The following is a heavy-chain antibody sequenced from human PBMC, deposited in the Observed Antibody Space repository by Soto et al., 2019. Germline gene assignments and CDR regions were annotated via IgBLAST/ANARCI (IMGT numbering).Heavy chain of an antibody. J-gene: IGHJ4*02. CDR3: ARDLGHFDWLSPYYFDY. CDR1: GFTFSSYS. CDR2: ISSSSSYI. V-gene: IGHV3-21*01. D-gene: IGHD3-9*01. Sequence: GGSLILSCAASGFTFSSYSMNWVRQAPGKGLEWVSSISSSSSYIYYADSVKGRFTISRDNAKNSLYLQMNSLRAEDTAVYYCARDLGHFDWLSPYYFDYWGQGTLVTVSS.